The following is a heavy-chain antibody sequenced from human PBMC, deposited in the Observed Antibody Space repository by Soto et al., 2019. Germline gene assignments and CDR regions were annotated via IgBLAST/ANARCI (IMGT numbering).Heavy chain of an antibody. V-gene: IGHV3-30-3*01. J-gene: IGHJ4*02. Sequence: GGSQRLSCAASGFSFSISPMHWVRQAPGKGPEWVALISYDGTNKFYADSVKGRFTISRDNSKSTLYLQVDSLRPEDAPVYYCARDPYTSGCQHWAFIYSDYWCQGTMVNVSP. CDR3: ARDPYTSGCQHWAFIYSDY. CDR2: ISYDGTNK. CDR1: GFSFSISP. D-gene: IGHD7-27*01.